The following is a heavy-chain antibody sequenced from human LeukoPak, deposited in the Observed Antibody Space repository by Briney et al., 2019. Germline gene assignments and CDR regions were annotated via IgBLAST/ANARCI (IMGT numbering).Heavy chain of an antibody. CDR3: ARAGIAARHHYFDY. CDR2: INHSGST. D-gene: IGHD6-6*01. V-gene: IGHV4-34*01. Sequence: SETLSLTCAVYGGSFSGYYWSWLRQPPGKGLEWIGEINHSGSTNYNPSLKSRVTISVDTSKNQFSLKLSSVTAADTAVYYCARAGIAARHHYFDYWGQGTLVTVSS. CDR1: GGSFSGYY. J-gene: IGHJ4*02.